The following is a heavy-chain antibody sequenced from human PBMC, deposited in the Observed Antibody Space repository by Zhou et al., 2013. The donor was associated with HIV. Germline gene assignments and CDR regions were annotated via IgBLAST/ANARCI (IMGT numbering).Heavy chain of an antibody. CDR1: GYTFTGYY. CDR3: ARECHEEGIAARLGDPLGYYYYMDV. CDR2: INPNSGGT. Sequence: QVQLVQSGAEVKKPGASVKVSCKASGYTFTGYYMHWVRQAPGQGLEWMGWINPNSGGTNYAQKFQGRVTMTRDTSISTAYMELSRLRSDDTAVYYCARECHEEGIAARLGDPLGYYYYMDVWGKGTTVTVSS. D-gene: IGHD6-6*01. J-gene: IGHJ6*03. V-gene: IGHV1-2*02.